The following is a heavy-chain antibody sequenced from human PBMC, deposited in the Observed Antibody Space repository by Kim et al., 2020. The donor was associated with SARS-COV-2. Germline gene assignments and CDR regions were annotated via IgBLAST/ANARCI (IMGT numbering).Heavy chain of an antibody. J-gene: IGHJ4*02. CDR2: TYYRSKWGS. CDR3: ARGSLWYGTSWSW. V-gene: IGHV6-1*01. CDR1: GDRVSSDTAA. Sequence: SQTLSLTCAISGDRVSSDTAAWNWIRQSPSRGLEWLGRTYYRSKWGSDYAESVKSRITINTDTSKNQFSLQLTSVTPEDTAVYYCARGSLWYGTSWSWWGQGTLVTVSS. D-gene: IGHD6-13*01.